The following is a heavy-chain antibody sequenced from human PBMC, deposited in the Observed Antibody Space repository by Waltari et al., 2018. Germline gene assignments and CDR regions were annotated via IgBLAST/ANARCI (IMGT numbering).Heavy chain of an antibody. CDR2: IIPIFGTA. CDR3: AREDSNYGEHGRYYGMDV. D-gene: IGHD4-17*01. J-gene: IGHJ6*02. V-gene: IGHV1-69*05. Sequence: QVQLVQSGAEVKKPGSSVKVSCKASGGTFSSYAISWVRQAPGPGLEWMGGIIPIFGTANYAQKFQGRVTITTDESTSTAYMELSSLRSEDTAVYYCAREDSNYGEHGRYYGMDVWGQGTTVTVSS. CDR1: GGTFSSYA.